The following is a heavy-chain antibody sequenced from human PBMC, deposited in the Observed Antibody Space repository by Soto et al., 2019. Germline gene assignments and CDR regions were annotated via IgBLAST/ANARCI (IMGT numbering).Heavy chain of an antibody. D-gene: IGHD2-2*01. CDR2: INNNGNT. J-gene: IGHJ4*02. CDR3: ARGGGDIVVEPAADFDY. CDR1: GGSVSGYH. V-gene: IGHV4-59*02. Sequence: PSETLSLTCNVSGGSVSGYHWSWIRQPPGKGLEWIGYINNNGNTDYNPSLESRVTISVDTSKNQFSLKLNSVTAADTAVYYCARGGGDIVVEPAADFDYWGQGTLVTVSS.